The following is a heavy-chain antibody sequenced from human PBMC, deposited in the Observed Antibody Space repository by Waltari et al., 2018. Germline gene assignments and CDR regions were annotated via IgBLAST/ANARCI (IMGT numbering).Heavy chain of an antibody. D-gene: IGHD5-18*01. V-gene: IGHV3-74*01. CDR2: IRSDGTGT. J-gene: IGHJ4*02. CDR1: AFHFSTYW. CDR3: ASGIQLSSW. Sequence: EVLLVESGGGLVQPGGSLCLSCPASAFHFSTYWRHWVRQAPGKGLLWVSRIRSDGTGTDYADSVKGRFTISRDNAKNTLFLQMDSLRAEDTAVYYCASGIQLSSWGGQGTLVSVSS.